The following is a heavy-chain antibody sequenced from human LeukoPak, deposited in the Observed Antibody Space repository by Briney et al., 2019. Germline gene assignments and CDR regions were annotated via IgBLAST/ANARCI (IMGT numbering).Heavy chain of an antibody. Sequence: PGGSLRLSCAASGFTFSSYAMTWVRQAPGKGLEWVSGINGSGGRTYYAVSVKGRFTIARDNAKNSLYLQMNSLRAEDTAVYYCARSSITMVRGVIKSTTSWYHYYNMDVWGKGTTVTVSS. CDR2: INGSGGRT. J-gene: IGHJ6*03. D-gene: IGHD3-10*01. CDR3: ARSSITMVRGVIKSTTSWYHYYNMDV. V-gene: IGHV3-23*01. CDR1: GFTFSSYA.